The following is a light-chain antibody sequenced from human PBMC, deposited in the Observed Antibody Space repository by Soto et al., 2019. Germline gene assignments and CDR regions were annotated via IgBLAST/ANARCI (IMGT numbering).Light chain of an antibody. Sequence: FASVGDTVTITCRASESIDNWLAWYQQKPGKAPKLLIFAASTLVRGVPSRFSGRGSGTEFTLTISSLQADDYATFYCQQYHTDWTFGQGTKVDIK. CDR2: AAS. V-gene: IGKV1-5*01. CDR1: ESIDNW. CDR3: QQYHTDWT. J-gene: IGKJ1*01.